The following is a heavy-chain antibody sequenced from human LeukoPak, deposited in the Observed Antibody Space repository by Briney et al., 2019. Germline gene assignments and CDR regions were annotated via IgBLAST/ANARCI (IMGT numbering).Heavy chain of an antibody. D-gene: IGHD2-2*01. Sequence: GRSLRLSCAASGFTFSSYAMHWVRQAPGKGLEWVAVIWYDGNNKYYGDSVKGRFTISRDNSKNTLYLQMNSLRAEDTAVYYCARDRWSSTSYNDYWGQGTLVTVSS. J-gene: IGHJ4*02. CDR1: GFTFSSYA. CDR3: ARDRWSSTSYNDY. V-gene: IGHV3-33*08. CDR2: IWYDGNNK.